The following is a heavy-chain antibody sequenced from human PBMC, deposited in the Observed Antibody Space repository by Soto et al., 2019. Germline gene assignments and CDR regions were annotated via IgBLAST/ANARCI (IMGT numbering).Heavy chain of an antibody. Sequence: SETLSLTCTVSGGSISSSSYYWGWIRQPPGKGLEWIGSIFYSGSTYYNPSLKSRVTISVDTSKNQFSLKLTSVTAADTAVYYCFMRSGNYNEEADDNWGQGTLVTVSS. J-gene: IGHJ4*02. CDR3: FMRSGNYNEEADDN. CDR1: GGSISSSSYY. V-gene: IGHV4-39*01. D-gene: IGHD3-10*01. CDR2: IFYSGST.